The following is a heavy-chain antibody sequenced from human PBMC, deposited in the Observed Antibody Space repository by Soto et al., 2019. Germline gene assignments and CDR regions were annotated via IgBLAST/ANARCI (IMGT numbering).Heavy chain of an antibody. CDR3: ARVGSSGWAPDY. J-gene: IGHJ4*02. Sequence: PSETLSLTCTVSGGSISGHYWTWIRQPPGKELEWIGYIFYSGATNYNPSLKSRVTLSVDTSKNQFSLKLRSVTAAGTAVYNCARVGSSGWAPDYWGRGTLVTVSS. CDR2: IFYSGAT. D-gene: IGHD6-19*01. CDR1: GGSISGHY. V-gene: IGHV4-59*11.